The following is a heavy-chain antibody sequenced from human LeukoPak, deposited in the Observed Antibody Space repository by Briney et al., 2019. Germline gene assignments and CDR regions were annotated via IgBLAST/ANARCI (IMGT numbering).Heavy chain of an antibody. V-gene: IGHV3-30-3*01. CDR2: ISYDGSNK. CDR3: ASGFRDDFWSGYYRGAGT. Sequence: GGSLRLSCAASGFTFSSYAMHWVRQAPGKGLEWVAVISYDGSNKYYADSVKGRFTISRDNSKNTLYLQMNSLRAEDTAVYYCASGFRDDFWSGYYRGAGTWGQGTLVTVSS. D-gene: IGHD3-3*01. J-gene: IGHJ5*02. CDR1: GFTFSSYA.